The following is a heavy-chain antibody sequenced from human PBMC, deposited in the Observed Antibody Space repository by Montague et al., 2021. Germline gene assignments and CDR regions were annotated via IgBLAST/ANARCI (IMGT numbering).Heavy chain of an antibody. CDR1: GFTFSSYD. V-gene: IGHV3-13*04. D-gene: IGHD3-10*01. CDR3: ARDVFGGLFSYYYYYMDV. CDR2: IGTAGDT. J-gene: IGHJ6*03. Sequence: SLRLSCAASGFTFSSYDMHWVRQATGKGLEWVSAIGTAGDTFYPGSVKGRFTISRENAENSLYLQMNGLRAGDTAVYFCARDVFGGLFSYYYYYMDVWGKGTTVTVSS.